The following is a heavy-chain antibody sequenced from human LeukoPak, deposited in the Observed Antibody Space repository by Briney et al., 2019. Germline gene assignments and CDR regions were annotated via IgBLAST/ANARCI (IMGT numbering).Heavy chain of an antibody. CDR1: GDSVSSNSVS. J-gene: IGHJ4*02. CDR3: ARGQGTYYDFWSGYSSGFDS. D-gene: IGHD3-3*01. V-gene: IGHV6-1*01. CDR2: TYYRSEWSN. Sequence: SQTLSLTCAISGDSVSSNSVSWNWIRQSPSRGLEWLGRTYYRSEWSNDYAPSVRSRITINPDTSKNQFSLQMNSVSPEDTAVYYCARGQGTYYDFWSGYSSGFDSWGRGTLVTVSS.